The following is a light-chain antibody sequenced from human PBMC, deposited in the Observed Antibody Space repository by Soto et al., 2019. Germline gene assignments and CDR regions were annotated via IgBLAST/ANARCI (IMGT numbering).Light chain of an antibody. Sequence: DIPMTQSPSSLSASIGDRVTISSRASQSISNYLNWYQQKPGKAPKLLIYAASSLQSGVPSRFSGSGSGTDFTLNISSLQPEDFATYHCQQSYSTPYTFGQGTKLEIK. CDR3: QQSYSTPYT. CDR1: QSISNY. V-gene: IGKV1-39*01. CDR2: AAS. J-gene: IGKJ2*01.